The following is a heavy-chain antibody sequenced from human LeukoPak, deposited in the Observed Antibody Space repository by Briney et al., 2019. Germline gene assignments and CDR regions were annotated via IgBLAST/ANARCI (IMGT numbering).Heavy chain of an antibody. CDR3: ARGGSYYYFDY. D-gene: IGHD1-26*01. J-gene: IGHJ4*02. Sequence: GGSLRLSCAASGFTFSSYWMSWVRQAPGKGLEWVASIRQDGSEKYYVDSVKGRFTISRDNAKNSLYLQMNSLRAEDTAVYYCARGGSYYYFDYWGQGTLVTVSS. CDR2: IRQDGSEK. V-gene: IGHV3-7*01. CDR1: GFTFSSYW.